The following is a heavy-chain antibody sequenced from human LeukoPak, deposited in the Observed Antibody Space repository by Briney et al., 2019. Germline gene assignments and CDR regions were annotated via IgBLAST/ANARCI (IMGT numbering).Heavy chain of an antibody. V-gene: IGHV5-51*01. D-gene: IGHD3-10*01. CDR1: GYSFTTYC. CDR2: IYPADSGT. J-gene: IGHJ3*02. CDR3: ARVRVGQNDAFDI. Sequence: PGESLKISCQGSGYSFTTYCIGWVRQMPGKGLEWMGIIYPADSGTRYSPSFQGQVTISADKSISTAYLQWSSLKASDTAIYFCARVRVGQNDAFDIWGLGTMVTVSS.